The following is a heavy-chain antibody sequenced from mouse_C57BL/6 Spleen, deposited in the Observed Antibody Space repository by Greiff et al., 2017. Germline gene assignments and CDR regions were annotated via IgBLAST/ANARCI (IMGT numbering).Heavy chain of an antibody. D-gene: IGHD4-1*01. CDR2: INPSSGYT. Sequence: VQLQQSGAELAKPGASVKLSCKASGYTFTSYWMHWVKQRPGQGLEWIGYINPSSGYTKYNQKFKDKATLTADKSSSTAYMHLSSRTYEDSAVDYCARSGTGAYFDYWGQGTTLTVSS. CDR1: GYTFTSYW. J-gene: IGHJ2*01. CDR3: ARSGTGAYFDY. V-gene: IGHV1-7*01.